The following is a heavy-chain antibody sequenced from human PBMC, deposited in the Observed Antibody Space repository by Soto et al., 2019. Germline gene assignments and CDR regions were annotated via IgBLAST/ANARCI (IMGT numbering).Heavy chain of an antibody. CDR3: ARSSVAGTWGYYFDY. CDR2: ISYDGNHE. D-gene: IGHD6-19*01. V-gene: IGHV3-30-3*01. CDR1: GFIFTTYA. Sequence: QVHLVESGGGVVQPGRSLRLPCAASGFIFTTYAMHWVRQAPGKGLEWVAVISYDGNHEYYADSVRGRFTISRDNSKNTLYLQMDSLRADDTALYYCARSSVAGTWGYYFDYWGQGALVTVSS. J-gene: IGHJ4*02.